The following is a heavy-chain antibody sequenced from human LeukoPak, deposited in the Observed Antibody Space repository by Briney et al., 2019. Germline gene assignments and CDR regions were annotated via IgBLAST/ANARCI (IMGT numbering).Heavy chain of an antibody. Sequence: SETLSLTCTVSSGSISTSNYYWGWVRQPPGKALEWIGNIFYSGSTYYSPSLKSRVTISLDASRNQFSLKLSSVTAADTAVYYCARPSASSSWYFDYWGQGTLVTVSS. CDR3: ARPSASSSWYFDY. CDR1: SGSISTSNYY. J-gene: IGHJ4*02. CDR2: IFYSGST. D-gene: IGHD6-13*01. V-gene: IGHV4-39*07.